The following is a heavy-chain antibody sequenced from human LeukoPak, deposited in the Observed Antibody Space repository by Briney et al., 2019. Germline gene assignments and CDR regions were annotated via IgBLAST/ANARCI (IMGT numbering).Heavy chain of an antibody. CDR2: TFYRSKWYY. CDR1: GDSVFSNDAA. Sequence: SRTLSLTCAISGDSVFSNDAAWNWIRQSPSRGLELLGRTFYRSKWYYDSAVSVKSRITINPDTSKNQFSLQLNSVTPEDTAVYYCARENTLVRGTRNPFDYWGRGTLVTVSS. CDR3: ARENTLVRGTRNPFDY. J-gene: IGHJ4*02. D-gene: IGHD3-10*01. V-gene: IGHV6-1*01.